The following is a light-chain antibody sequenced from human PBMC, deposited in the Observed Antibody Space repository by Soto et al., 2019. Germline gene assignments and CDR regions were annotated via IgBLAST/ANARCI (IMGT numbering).Light chain of an antibody. CDR2: GAF. Sequence: EIVLTQYQGNLSLSPGERATLSCMASQSIRSNYLAWYQQKPGQAPRFLIYGAFSRATGIPDRFSGSGSGTDFTLTISRLEPEDFALYYCQQSAISPVTFAQGANLDIK. J-gene: IGKJ1*01. CDR1: QSIRSNY. CDR3: QQSAISPVT. V-gene: IGKV3-20*01.